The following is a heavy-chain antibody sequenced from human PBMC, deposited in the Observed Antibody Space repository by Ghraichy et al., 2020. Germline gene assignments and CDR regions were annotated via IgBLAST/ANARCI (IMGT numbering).Heavy chain of an antibody. Sequence: GGSRRLSCAASGSFFSRYFMSWVRQAPGKGLEWVANINQDESEKNYVDSVRGRFTISRDNAKNSLYLQMHSLRAEDTAVYYCAGSGGWLLHNWGQGTLVTVSS. CDR2: INQDESEK. J-gene: IGHJ4*02. CDR1: GSFFSRYF. CDR3: AGSGGWLLHN. D-gene: IGHD6-19*01. V-gene: IGHV3-7*03.